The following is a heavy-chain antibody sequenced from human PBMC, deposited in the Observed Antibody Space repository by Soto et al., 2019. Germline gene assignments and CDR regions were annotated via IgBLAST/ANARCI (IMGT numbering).Heavy chain of an antibody. CDR2: IIPVFGTP. CDR1: GGSFSNYG. Sequence: QVQVVQSGAEVKKPGSSVKVSCKASGGSFSNYGISWVRQAPGQGLEWMGGIIPVFGTPHYAQKFQDRVTITADESTSTVYMEVSSLTSDDTAFYYCARGDATKIIVTTYYGLDVWGQGTTVTVSS. D-gene: IGHD3-22*01. V-gene: IGHV1-69*12. CDR3: ARGDATKIIVTTYYGLDV. J-gene: IGHJ6*02.